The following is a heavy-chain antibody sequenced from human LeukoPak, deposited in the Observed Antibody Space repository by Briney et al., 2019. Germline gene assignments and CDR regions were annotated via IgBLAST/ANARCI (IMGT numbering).Heavy chain of an antibody. CDR3: ARDFPTYSSSRGSYAFDI. D-gene: IGHD6-13*01. Sequence: ASVKVSCKASGYTFTSYGISWVRQAPGQGLEWMGWISAYNGNTNYAQKLQDRVTMTTDTSTSTAYMELRSLRSDDTAVYYCARDFPTYSSSRGSYAFDIWGQGTMVTVSS. J-gene: IGHJ3*02. CDR1: GYTFTSYG. V-gene: IGHV1-18*01. CDR2: ISAYNGNT.